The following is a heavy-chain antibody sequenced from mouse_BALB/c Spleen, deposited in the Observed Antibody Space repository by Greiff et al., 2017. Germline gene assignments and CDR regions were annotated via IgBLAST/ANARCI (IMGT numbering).Heavy chain of an antibody. Sequence: EVMLVESGGGLVKPGGSLKLSCAASGFTFSSYAMSWVRQTPEKRLEWVATISSGGSYTYYPDSVKGRFTISRDNAKNTLYLQMSSLRSEDTAMYYCARHPYGHWYFDVWGAGTTVTVSS. V-gene: IGHV5-9-3*01. D-gene: IGHD1-1*02. CDR2: ISSGGSYT. J-gene: IGHJ1*01. CDR3: ARHPYGHWYFDV. CDR1: GFTFSSYA.